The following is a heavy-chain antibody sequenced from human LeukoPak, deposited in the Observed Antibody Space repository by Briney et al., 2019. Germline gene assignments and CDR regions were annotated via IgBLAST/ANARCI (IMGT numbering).Heavy chain of an antibody. Sequence: GGSLRLSCAASGFTVSSNYMSWVRQAPGKGLEWVSAIYSGDSTYYANSVKGRFTISRDNSKNTLYLQMNSLRVEDTAVYYCAKAKMTTMIRGVPNWFDPWGQGTPVTVSS. J-gene: IGHJ5*02. V-gene: IGHV3-66*01. CDR2: IYSGDST. CDR3: AKAKMTTMIRGVPNWFDP. D-gene: IGHD3-10*01. CDR1: GFTVSSNY.